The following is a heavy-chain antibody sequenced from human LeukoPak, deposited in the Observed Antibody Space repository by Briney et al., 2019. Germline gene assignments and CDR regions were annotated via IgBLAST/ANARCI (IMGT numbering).Heavy chain of an antibody. J-gene: IGHJ5*02. V-gene: IGHV3-48*01. CDR2: ISSSTSTI. Sequence: GGSLRLSCAASGFTFSTYSMNWVRQAPGKGLEWVSYISSSTSTIYYADSVKGRFTISRDNAKNSLYLQMNSLRAEDTAVYYCARVLPYDYINQFDRWGQGTLVTVSS. CDR1: GFTFSTYS. CDR3: ARVLPYDYINQFDR. D-gene: IGHD4-11*01.